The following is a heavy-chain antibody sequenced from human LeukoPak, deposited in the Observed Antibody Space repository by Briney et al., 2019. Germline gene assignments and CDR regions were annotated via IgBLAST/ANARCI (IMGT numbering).Heavy chain of an antibody. CDR2: ITASGTAM. D-gene: IGHD3-16*01. CDR3: ARDLGFDY. V-gene: IGHV3-48*01. J-gene: IGHJ4*02. Sequence: PGGSLRLSCAASGFTFSSYSMNWVRQAPGKGLEWVSHITASGTAMFYADSVKGRFTISRDNAKNSLYLQMNSLRAEDTAVYYCARDLGFDYWGQGTLVTVSS. CDR1: GFTFSSYS.